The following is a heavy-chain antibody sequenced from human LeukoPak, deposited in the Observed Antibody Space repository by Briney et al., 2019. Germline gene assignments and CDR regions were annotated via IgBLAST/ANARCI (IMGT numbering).Heavy chain of an antibody. CDR1: GFTFSTHA. V-gene: IGHV3-23*01. J-gene: IGHJ4*02. CDR2: ISGDGDTT. CDR3: ANQSPG. Sequence: GGSLRLSCGASGFTFSTHAMAWVRQAPGKGLDWVSAISGDGDTTYYADSVKGRFTISRDNSKNTVYLQMNSPRAEDTAVYYCANQSPGWGQGTLVTVSS.